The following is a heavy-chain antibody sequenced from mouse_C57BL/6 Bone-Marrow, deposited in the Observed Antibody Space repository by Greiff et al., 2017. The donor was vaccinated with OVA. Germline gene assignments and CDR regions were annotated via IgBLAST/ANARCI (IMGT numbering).Heavy chain of an antibody. J-gene: IGHJ4*01. V-gene: IGHV1-7*01. CDR2: INPSSGYT. Sequence: QVQLKQSGAELAKPGASVKLSCKASGYTFTSYWMHWVKQRPGQGLEWIGYINPSSGYTKYNQKFKDKATLTAAKSSSTAYMQLSSLTYEDSAVYYCARWYYAMDYWGQGTSVTVSS. CDR3: ARWYYAMDY. CDR1: GYTFTSYW.